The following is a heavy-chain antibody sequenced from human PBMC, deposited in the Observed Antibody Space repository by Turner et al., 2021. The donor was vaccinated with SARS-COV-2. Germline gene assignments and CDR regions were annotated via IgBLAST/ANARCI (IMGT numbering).Heavy chain of an antibody. CDR2: MFASGDT. D-gene: IGHD6-19*01. J-gene: IGHJ4*02. CDR1: GGSISSHY. Sequence: QVQLQESGPGLVRPSETLSLTCTVSGGSISSHYWSWIRQPAGKGLEWIGRMFASGDTNYNPYLKSRVTISVDTSKNQFSLKLTSVTAADTAVYYCARSGGWYFGYFDYWGQGTLVTVSS. CDR3: ARSGGWYFGYFDY. V-gene: IGHV4-4*07.